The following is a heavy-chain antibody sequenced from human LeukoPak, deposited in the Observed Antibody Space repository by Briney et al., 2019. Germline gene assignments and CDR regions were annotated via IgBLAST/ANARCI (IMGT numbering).Heavy chain of an antibody. V-gene: IGHV3-21*01. Sequence: GGSLRLSCAASGFTFSSYSMNWVRQAPGKGLEWVSSISSSSSYINYADSVKGRFTISRDNAKNSLYLQMNSLRAEDTAVYYCARAFYDILTGLAYYFDCWGQGTLVTVSS. CDR1: GFTFSSYS. J-gene: IGHJ4*02. D-gene: IGHD3-9*01. CDR3: ARAFYDILTGLAYYFDC. CDR2: ISSSSSYI.